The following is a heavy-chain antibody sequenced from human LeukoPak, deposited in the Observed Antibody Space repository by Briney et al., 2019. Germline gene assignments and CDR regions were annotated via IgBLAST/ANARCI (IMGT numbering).Heavy chain of an antibody. CDR2: IYYSGST. CDR3: ARHQLQVIDY. D-gene: IGHD4-23*01. V-gene: IGHV4-39*01. J-gene: IGHJ4*02. CDR1: GGSISSSSYY. Sequence: SETLSLTCTVSGGSISSSSYYWGWIRQPPGKGLEWIGSIYYSGSTYYNPSLKSRVTISVDTSKNQFSLKLSSVTAADTAVYYCARHQLQVIDYWGQGTLVTVSS.